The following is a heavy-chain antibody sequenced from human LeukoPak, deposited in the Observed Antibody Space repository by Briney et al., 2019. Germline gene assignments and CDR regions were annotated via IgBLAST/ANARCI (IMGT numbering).Heavy chain of an antibody. V-gene: IGHV1-24*01. CDR2: FDPEDGET. CDR1: GYTLTELS. Sequence: ASVKVSCKVSGYTLTELSMHWVRQAPGKGLEWMGGFDPEDGETIYAQKFQGRVTMTRDTSTSTVYMELSSLRSEDTAVYYCGRDRISHSVAGPGGYWGQGTLVTVSS. J-gene: IGHJ4*02. CDR3: GRDRISHSVAGPGGY. D-gene: IGHD6-19*01.